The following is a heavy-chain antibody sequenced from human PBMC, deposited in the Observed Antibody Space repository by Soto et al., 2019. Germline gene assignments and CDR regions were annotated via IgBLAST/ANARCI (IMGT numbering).Heavy chain of an antibody. D-gene: IGHD3-10*01. CDR1: GGSISSFTYY. J-gene: IGHJ5*02. CDR3: ARRERYYGSPGWFDP. Sequence: SETLSVTCSVSGGSISSFTYYWGWIRQPPGKGLEWIGTVYYNENTYYNPSLKSRVTITVDTAKNQFSLNLRSVTAADTAMYFCARRERYYGSPGWFDPWGPGTLVTVSS. V-gene: IGHV4-39*01. CDR2: VYYNENT.